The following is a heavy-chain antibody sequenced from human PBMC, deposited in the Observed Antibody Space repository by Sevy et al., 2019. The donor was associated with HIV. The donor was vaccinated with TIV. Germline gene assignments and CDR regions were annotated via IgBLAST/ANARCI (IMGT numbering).Heavy chain of an antibody. J-gene: IGHJ6*02. Sequence: GGSLRLSCAASGFNIKTYNMNWVRQAPGKGLEWVSSISSSTYIYYADSVKGRFTISRDNAKNSLYLQMSSLRAEDTAVYYCARDLVIPSTTDYFYYAMDVWGQGTTVTVSS. D-gene: IGHD2-2*01. CDR3: ARDLVIPSTTDYFYYAMDV. CDR1: GFNIKTYN. CDR2: ISSSTYI. V-gene: IGHV3-21*01.